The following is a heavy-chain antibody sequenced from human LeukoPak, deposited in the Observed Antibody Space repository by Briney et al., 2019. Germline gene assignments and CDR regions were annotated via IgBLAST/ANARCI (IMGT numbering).Heavy chain of an antibody. CDR3: ARQSPYYYGSGSYDY. CDR1: GYTFTSYA. J-gene: IGHJ4*02. D-gene: IGHD3-10*01. Sequence: ASVKVSCKASGYTFTSYAMHWVRQAPGQRLEWMGWSNAGNGITKYSQKFQGRVTITRDTSASTAYMELSSLRSEDTAVYYCARQSPYYYGSGSYDYWGQGTLVTVSS. V-gene: IGHV1-3*01. CDR2: SNAGNGIT.